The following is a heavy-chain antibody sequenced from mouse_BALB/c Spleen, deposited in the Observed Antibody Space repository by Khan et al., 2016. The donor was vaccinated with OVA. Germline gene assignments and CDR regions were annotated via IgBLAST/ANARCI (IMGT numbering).Heavy chain of an antibody. Sequence: EVQLVESGGGLVKPGGSRKLSCAASGFTFSSFGMHWVRQAPKQGLEWVAYMSRGSSTIYYVDTVKGRFTISRDNPKNTLFLQMTSLRSEDTAMYYCVRSGGNFHWYFDVWGAGTSVTVSS. CDR2: MSRGSSTI. J-gene: IGHJ1*01. CDR1: GFTFSSFG. CDR3: VRSGGNFHWYFDV. D-gene: IGHD2-1*01. V-gene: IGHV5-17*02.